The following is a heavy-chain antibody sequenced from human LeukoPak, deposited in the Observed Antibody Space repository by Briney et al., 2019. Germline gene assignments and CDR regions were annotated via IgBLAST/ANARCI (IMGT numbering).Heavy chain of an antibody. D-gene: IGHD2-15*01. Sequence: GGSLRLSCAAAGCTFSNHWLHWVRQAPGKRLVWVSRINGDCASTIYADSVKGRFTISRDNAKRPVYLQMNSLRAEDTAVYYCARTGSGGDLDIWGQGTMVTVSS. CDR2: INGDCAST. CDR3: ARTGSGGDLDI. J-gene: IGHJ3*02. CDR1: GCTFSNHW. V-gene: IGHV3-74*01.